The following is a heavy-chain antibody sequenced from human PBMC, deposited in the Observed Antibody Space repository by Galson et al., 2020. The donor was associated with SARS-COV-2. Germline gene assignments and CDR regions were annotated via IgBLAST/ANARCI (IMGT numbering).Heavy chain of an antibody. V-gene: IGHV3-48*01. D-gene: IGHD2-2*01. CDR3: ARDYVGDIVVVPAAMWDIYYYYGMDV. CDR2: ISSSSSTI. CDR1: GFNFSSYS. J-gene: IGHJ6*02. Sequence: GESLKISCAASGFNFSSYSMNWVRQAPGKGLEWVSYISSSSSTIYYADSVKGRFTISRDNAKNSLYLQMNSLRAEDTAVYYCARDYVGDIVVVPAAMWDIYYYYGMDVWGQGTTVTVSS.